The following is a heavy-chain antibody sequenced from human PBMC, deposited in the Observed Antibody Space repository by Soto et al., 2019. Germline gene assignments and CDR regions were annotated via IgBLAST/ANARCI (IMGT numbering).Heavy chain of an antibody. CDR1: GFTFSSYA. D-gene: IGHD3-10*01. J-gene: IGHJ5*02. Sequence: LRLSCAASGFTFSSYAMHWVRQAPGKGLEYVSAISSNGGSTYYANSVKGRFTISRDNSKSTLYLQMGSLRAEDMAVYYCARAVDYYGSGSYYGGWFDPWGQGTLVTVSS. CDR2: ISSNGGST. V-gene: IGHV3-64*01. CDR3: ARAVDYYGSGSYYGGWFDP.